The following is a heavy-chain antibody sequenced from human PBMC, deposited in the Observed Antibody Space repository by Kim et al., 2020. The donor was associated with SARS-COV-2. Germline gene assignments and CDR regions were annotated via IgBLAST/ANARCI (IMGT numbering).Heavy chain of an antibody. CDR2: IGGTTTTT. CDR3: AKRLTMVNNWYYFDY. J-gene: IGHJ4*01. V-gene: IGHV3-23*01. D-gene: IGHD2-21*01. CDR1: GFTFSNVA. Sequence: GGSLRLSCAASGFTFSNVAMTWVRQAPGKGLEWVSVIGGTTTTTYYADSVKGRFTISRDNSKNTLYLQMSSLRDEDTAVYYCAKRLTMVNNWYYFDYWG.